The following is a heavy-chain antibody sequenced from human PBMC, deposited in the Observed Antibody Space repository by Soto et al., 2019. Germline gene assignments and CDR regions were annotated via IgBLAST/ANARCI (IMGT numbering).Heavy chain of an antibody. J-gene: IGHJ6*03. V-gene: IGHV4-59*01. CDR2: IYYSGST. CDR1: GGSISSYY. Sequence: SETLSLTCTVSGGSISSYYWSWIRQPPGKGLEWIGYIYYSGSTNYNPSLKSRVTISVDTSKNQFSLKLSSVTAADTAVYYCARGEYSSSSGDWNYYYYMDVRGKGTTVTVSS. CDR3: ARGEYSSSSGDWNYYYYMDV. D-gene: IGHD6-6*01.